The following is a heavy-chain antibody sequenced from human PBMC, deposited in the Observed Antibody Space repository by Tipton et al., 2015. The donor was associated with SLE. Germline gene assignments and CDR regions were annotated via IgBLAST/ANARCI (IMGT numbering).Heavy chain of an antibody. CDR2: IYYSGST. Sequence: TLSLTCTVSGGSVSSGSHYWSWIRQPPGKGLEWIGYIYYSGSTNYNPSLKSRVTISVDRSKNQFSLKLSSVTAADTAVYYCARDGGSVPFDYWGQGTLVTVSS. J-gene: IGHJ4*02. V-gene: IGHV4-61*01. D-gene: IGHD3-16*01. CDR1: GGSVSSGSHY. CDR3: ARDGGSVPFDY.